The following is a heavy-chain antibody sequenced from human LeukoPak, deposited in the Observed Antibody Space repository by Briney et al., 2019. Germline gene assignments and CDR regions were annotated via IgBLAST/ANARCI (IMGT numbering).Heavy chain of an antibody. D-gene: IGHD3-10*01. Sequence: SETLSLTCTVSGGSIRDFYWTWIRQPPGKGLEWIGYIYYSGTTKYSPSLRGRVSMSVDTSRSQFSLNLTSVTPADTAVYYCARFGDEIAVSGLKYYHYSHTDVWGSGTTVAVSS. CDR3: ARFGDEIAVSGLKYYHYSHTDV. J-gene: IGHJ6*03. CDR1: GGSIRDFY. V-gene: IGHV4-59*01. CDR2: IYYSGTT.